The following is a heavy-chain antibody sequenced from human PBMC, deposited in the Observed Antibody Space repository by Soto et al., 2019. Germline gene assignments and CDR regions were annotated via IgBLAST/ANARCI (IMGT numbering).Heavy chain of an antibody. D-gene: IGHD6-13*01. CDR2: IDPSDSYT. CDR3: ARRAAAGDDYYYRMDG. CDR1: GYRFTSYW. Sequence: GESLKISCKGSGYRFTSYWISWVRQMPGKGLEWMGRIDPSDSYTNYSPSFQGHVTISADKSISTAYLQWSSLKASDTAMYYCARRAAAGDDYYYRMDGWGKRTTVTVSS. V-gene: IGHV5-10-1*01. J-gene: IGHJ6*04.